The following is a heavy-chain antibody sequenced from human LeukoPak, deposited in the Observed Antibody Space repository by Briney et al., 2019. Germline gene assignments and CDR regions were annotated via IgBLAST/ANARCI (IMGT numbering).Heavy chain of an antibody. J-gene: IGHJ4*02. V-gene: IGHV3-23*01. D-gene: IGHD2-15*01. CDR1: GFTFSSYA. CDR3: AKSLGGIVVVVAAG. Sequence: GGSLRLSWAASGFTFSSYAMTWVRQAPGMGLERVSSISGSGGGTHYADSVKGRFTISRDNSYNTLYLQMNSLTAEDTAVYYCAKSLGGIVVVVAAGWGQGTLVTVSS. CDR2: ISGSGGGT.